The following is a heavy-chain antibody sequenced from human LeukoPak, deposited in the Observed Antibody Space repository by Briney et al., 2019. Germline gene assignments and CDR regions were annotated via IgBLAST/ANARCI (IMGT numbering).Heavy chain of an antibody. CDR3: AKDYGYSSSWYDY. D-gene: IGHD6-13*01. J-gene: IGHJ4*02. V-gene: IGHV3-9*03. Sequence: GRSLRLSCEASGFTFDDYGMHWVRQAPGKGLEWVSSISWNSASVGYVDSVKSRFTISRDNAKKTLYLQMNSLRAEDMALYYCAKDYGYSSSWYDYWGQGTLVTVSS. CDR1: GFTFDDYG. CDR2: ISWNSASV.